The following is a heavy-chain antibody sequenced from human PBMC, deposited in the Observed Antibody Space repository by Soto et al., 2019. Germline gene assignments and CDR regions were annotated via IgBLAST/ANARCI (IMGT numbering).Heavy chain of an antibody. CDR2: INKNGFTI. J-gene: IGHJ4*02. D-gene: IGHD6-19*01. Sequence: XGSLGLSCAVSGFTLTTYSMNWVRQAPGKGLEWISFINKNGFTIYYADSVKGRFTISRDHAKNSLYLQMDSLRHEDTAVYYCARGAVTGTSLFDYWGLGTLVTVSS. V-gene: IGHV3-48*02. CDR3: ARGAVTGTSLFDY. CDR1: GFTLTTYS.